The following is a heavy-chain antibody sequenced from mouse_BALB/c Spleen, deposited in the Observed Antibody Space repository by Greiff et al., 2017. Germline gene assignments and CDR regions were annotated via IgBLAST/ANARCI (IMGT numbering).Heavy chain of an antibody. CDR3: ASLEGGYFDV. CDR2: IDPANGNT. V-gene: IGHV14-3*02. J-gene: IGHJ1*01. Sequence: EVQGVESGAELVKPGASVKLSCTASGFNIKDTYMHWVKQRPEQGLEWIGRIDPANGNTKYDPKFQGKATITADTSSNTAYLQLSSLTSEDTAVYYCASLEGGYFDVWGAGTTVTVSS. CDR1: GFNIKDTY.